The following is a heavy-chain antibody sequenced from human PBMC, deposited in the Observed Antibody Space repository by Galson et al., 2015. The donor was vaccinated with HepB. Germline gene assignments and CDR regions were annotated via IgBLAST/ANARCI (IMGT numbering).Heavy chain of an antibody. Sequence: SLRLSCAASGFTFGDYAMSWFRQAPGKGLEWVGFIRSKAYGGTTEYAASVKGRFTISRDDSKSIAYLQMNSLKTEDTAVYYCTRDSNWNDVGYNWFDPWGQGTLVTVSS. D-gene: IGHD1-1*01. CDR1: GFTFGDYA. CDR3: TRDSNWNDVGYNWFDP. J-gene: IGHJ5*02. CDR2: IRSKAYGGTT. V-gene: IGHV3-49*03.